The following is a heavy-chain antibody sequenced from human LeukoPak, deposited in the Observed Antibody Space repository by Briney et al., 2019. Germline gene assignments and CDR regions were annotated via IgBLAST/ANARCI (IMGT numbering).Heavy chain of an antibody. CDR1: GGTFSSYA. CDR2: IIPIFGTA. Sequence: SVKVSCKASGGTFSSYAISWVRQAPGQGLEWMGGIIPIFGTANYAQKFQGRVTITADESTSTAYMELSSLSSEDTAAYYCARELGGSGSYSDDYWGRGTMVTVSS. CDR3: ARELGGSGSYSDDY. D-gene: IGHD3-10*01. V-gene: IGHV1-69*01. J-gene: IGHJ4*02.